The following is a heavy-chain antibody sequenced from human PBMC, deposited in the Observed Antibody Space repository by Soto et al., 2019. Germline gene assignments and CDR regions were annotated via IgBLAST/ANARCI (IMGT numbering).Heavy chain of an antibody. CDR1: GFTFSSYW. V-gene: IGHV3-74*01. CDR2: INSDGSST. Sequence: PGGSLRLSCAASGFTFSSYWMHWVRQAPGKGLVWVSRINSDGSSTSYADSVKGRFTISRDNAKNTLYLQMNSLRAEDTAVYYCASLGGAPPDAFDIWGQGTMVTVSS. J-gene: IGHJ3*02. CDR3: ASLGGAPPDAFDI. D-gene: IGHD3-16*01.